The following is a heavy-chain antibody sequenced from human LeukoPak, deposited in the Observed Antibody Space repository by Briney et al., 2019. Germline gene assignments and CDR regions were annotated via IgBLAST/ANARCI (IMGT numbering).Heavy chain of an antibody. Sequence: SETLSLNCTVSGGTISSYYRRWIRQPPGKGLDCIGYIYYSGITNYNPSLKSRVAISVDTSKKQFSLKLSSVTDAETAVYYCARDGDYHDSSGYYLAYWGQGTLVNVSS. CDR1: GGTISSYY. J-gene: IGHJ4*02. CDR2: IYYSGIT. CDR3: ARDGDYHDSSGYYLAY. D-gene: IGHD3-22*01. V-gene: IGHV4-59*01.